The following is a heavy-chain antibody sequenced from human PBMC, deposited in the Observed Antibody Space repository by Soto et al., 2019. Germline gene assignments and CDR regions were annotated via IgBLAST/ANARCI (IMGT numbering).Heavy chain of an antibody. CDR2: IYYSGST. CDR3: ARRYCSSTSCYLDY. J-gene: IGHJ4*02. CDR1: GGSISSSSYY. D-gene: IGHD2-2*01. V-gene: IGHV4-39*01. Sequence: SETLSLTCTVXGGSISSSSYYWGWIRQPPGKGLEWIGSIYYSGSTYYNPSLKSRVTISVDTSKNQFSLKLSSVTAADTAVYYCARRYCSSTSCYLDYWGQGTLVTVSS.